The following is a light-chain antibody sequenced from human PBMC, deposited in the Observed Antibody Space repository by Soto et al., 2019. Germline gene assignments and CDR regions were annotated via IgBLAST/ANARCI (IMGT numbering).Light chain of an antibody. CDR3: QQYSKWPT. V-gene: IGKV3-15*01. Sequence: EIVMTQSPATLSVSPGERATLSCRASESVSGNLAWYQQKPGQAPRLLIYDTASRATAIPARFSGSGSGTEFTLTISSLQSEDFAVYYCQQYSKWPTIGQGTRLEIK. CDR2: DTA. J-gene: IGKJ5*01. CDR1: ESVSGN.